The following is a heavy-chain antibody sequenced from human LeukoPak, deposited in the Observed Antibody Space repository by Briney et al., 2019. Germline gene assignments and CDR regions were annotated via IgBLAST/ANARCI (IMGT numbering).Heavy chain of an antibody. D-gene: IGHD1-26*01. CDR1: GFTFSSYA. CDR2: ISGSGGST. V-gene: IGHV3-23*01. J-gene: IGHJ4*02. CDR3: AKGCCGSYNTGSDYFDY. Sequence: GGSLRLSCAASGFTFSSYAVSWVRQAPGKGLEWVSAISGSGGSTYYADSVKGRFTISRDNSKNTLYLQMNSLRAEDTAVYYCAKGCCGSYNTGSDYFDYWGQGTLVTVSS.